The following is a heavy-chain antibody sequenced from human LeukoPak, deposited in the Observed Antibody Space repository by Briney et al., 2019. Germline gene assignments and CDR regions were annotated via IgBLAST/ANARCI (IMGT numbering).Heavy chain of an antibody. CDR3: ARDQPSYGHSHRRLRSNYYFYGMDV. CDR1: GGSFSSYY. Sequence: SETLSLTCAVYGGSFSSYYWSWIRQPPGKGLEWIGEINHSGSTNYNPSLKSRVTISVDTSKNQFSLKLSSVTAADTAVYYCARDQPSYGHSHRRLRSNYYFYGMDVWGQGTTVTVSS. V-gene: IGHV4-34*01. CDR2: INHSGST. J-gene: IGHJ6*02. D-gene: IGHD5-18*01.